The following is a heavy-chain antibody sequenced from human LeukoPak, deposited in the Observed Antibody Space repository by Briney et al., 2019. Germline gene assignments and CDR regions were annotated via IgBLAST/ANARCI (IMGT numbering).Heavy chain of an antibody. Sequence: ALALTCTVSGGSISSGSYYWSWIRQPAGKGLEWIGRIYTSGSTNYNPSLKSRVTISVDTSKNQFSLKLTSLTAADPAVYYCARAKKFGPQYRSLDYWGPGTLVTVSS. V-gene: IGHV4-61*02. D-gene: IGHD6-6*01. CDR1: GGSISSGSYY. CDR2: IYTSGST. J-gene: IGHJ4*02. CDR3: ARAKKFGPQYRSLDY.